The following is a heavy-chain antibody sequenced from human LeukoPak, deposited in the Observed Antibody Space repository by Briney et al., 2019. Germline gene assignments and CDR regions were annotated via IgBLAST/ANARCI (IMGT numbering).Heavy chain of an antibody. CDR3: ASQTTGYDSSGYYPNWFDP. D-gene: IGHD3-22*01. CDR1: GGSISSGGYY. CDR2: IYYSGST. Sequence: PPQTLSLTCTVSGGSISSGGYYWSWIRQHPGKGLEWIGYIYYSGSTYYNPSLKSRVTISVDTSKNQFSLKLSSVTAADTAVYYCASQTTGYDSSGYYPNWFDPWGQGTLVTVSS. V-gene: IGHV4-31*03. J-gene: IGHJ5*02.